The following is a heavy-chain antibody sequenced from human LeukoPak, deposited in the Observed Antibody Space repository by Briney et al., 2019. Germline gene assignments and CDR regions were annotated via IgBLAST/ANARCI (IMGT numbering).Heavy chain of an antibody. CDR3: AGPLGRSWYEGH. D-gene: IGHD6-13*01. CDR1: GYSMSSGYY. V-gene: IGHV4-38-2*02. Sequence: PETLSLTCTVSGYSMSSGYYWGWIRQPPGKGLEWIGSIYHSGSTYYNPSLKSRVTISVDTSKNQFSMKLSSVTAADTAVYYCAGPLGRSWYEGHWGQGTLVTVSS. CDR2: IYHSGST. J-gene: IGHJ4*02.